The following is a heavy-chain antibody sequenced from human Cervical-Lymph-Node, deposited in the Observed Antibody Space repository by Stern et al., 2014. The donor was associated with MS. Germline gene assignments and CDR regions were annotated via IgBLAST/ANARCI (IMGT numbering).Heavy chain of an antibody. D-gene: IGHD5-18*01. CDR2: ISFSGST. J-gene: IGHJ6*02. V-gene: IGHV4-31*03. CDR1: GGSTSSGGYY. CDR3: ARDRGGSSYGYNYYYGMDV. Sequence: VQLVESGPGLVKPSQTLSLTCTVSGGSTSSGGYYWSWIRQHPGKGLEWIGYISFSGSTYYNPSLKSRVTISLDTSKHQFSLKLSSVTAADTAVYYCARDRGGSSYGYNYYYGMDVWGQGTTVTVSS.